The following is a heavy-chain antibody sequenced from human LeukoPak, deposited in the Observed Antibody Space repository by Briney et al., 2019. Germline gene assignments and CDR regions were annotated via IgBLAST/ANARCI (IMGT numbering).Heavy chain of an antibody. J-gene: IGHJ3*02. V-gene: IGHV4-59*01. CDR1: GGSISSYY. CDR3: ARDRGVVGAFGI. CDR2: IYYSGST. Sequence: PSETLSLTCTVSGGSISSYYWSWIRQPPGKGLEWIGYIYYSGSTNYNPSLKSRVTISVDTSKNQFSLKLSSVTAADTAVYYCARDRGVVGAFGIWGQGTMVTVSS.